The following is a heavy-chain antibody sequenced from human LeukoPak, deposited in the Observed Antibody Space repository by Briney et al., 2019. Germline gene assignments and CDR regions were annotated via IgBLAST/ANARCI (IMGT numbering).Heavy chain of an antibody. CDR1: GGSVTSGGYY. J-gene: IGHJ6*02. D-gene: IGHD6-6*01. Sequence: SETLSLTCTVSGGSVTSGGYYWSWIRQHPEKGLEWIGYVYYTGSTYYNPSLKSRVTISSDTSKNQFSLKVSSVTAADAAVYYCARISAGRYGMDVWGQGTTVTVSS. CDR2: VYYTGST. V-gene: IGHV4-31*03. CDR3: ARISAGRYGMDV.